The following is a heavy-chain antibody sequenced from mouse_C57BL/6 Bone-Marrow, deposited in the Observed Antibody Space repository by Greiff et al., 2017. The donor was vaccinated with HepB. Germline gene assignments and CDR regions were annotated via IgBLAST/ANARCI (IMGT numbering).Heavy chain of an antibody. D-gene: IGHD2-4*01. CDR2: INPSSGYT. J-gene: IGHJ4*01. CDR3: ARVSTKDYYAMDY. V-gene: IGHV1-7*01. Sequence: QVQLQQSGAELAKPGASVKLSCKASGYTFTSYWMHWVKQRPGQGLEWIGYINPSSGYTKYNQKFKDKATLTADKSSSTAYMQLSSLTYEDSAVYYCARVSTKDYYAMDYWGQGTSVTVSS. CDR1: GYTFTSYW.